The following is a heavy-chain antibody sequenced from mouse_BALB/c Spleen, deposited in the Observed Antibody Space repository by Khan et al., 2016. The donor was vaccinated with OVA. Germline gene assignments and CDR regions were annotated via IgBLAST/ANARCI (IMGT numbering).Heavy chain of an antibody. V-gene: IGHV3-8*02. J-gene: IGHJ4*01. CDR2: VTYSGNT. Sequence: EVKLLESGPSLVKPSQTLSLTCSVTGDSITSGFWNWIRKFPGNKFEYMGYVTYSGNTYYNPSLKSRISITRDTSKSQYYLQLNSVTTEDTATYFCARSYSSWTMDYWGQGTSVTVSS. CDR3: ARSYSSWTMDY. CDR1: GDSITSGF. D-gene: IGHD1-1*01.